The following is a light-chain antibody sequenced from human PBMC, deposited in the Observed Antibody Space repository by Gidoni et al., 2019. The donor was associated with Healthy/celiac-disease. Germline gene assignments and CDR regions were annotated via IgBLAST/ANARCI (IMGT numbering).Light chain of an antibody. CDR2: DVS. V-gene: IGLV2-14*01. J-gene: IGLJ2*01. Sequence: QSALTQPASVSLSPGQSITISCTGTSSDVGGYNYVSWSQQQPGKAPKLMIYDVSTRPSGVSNRFSGSKSGNTASLTISGLQAEDEADYYCSSYTRSSSVVFGGGTKLTVL. CDR3: SSYTRSSSVV. CDR1: SSDVGGYNY.